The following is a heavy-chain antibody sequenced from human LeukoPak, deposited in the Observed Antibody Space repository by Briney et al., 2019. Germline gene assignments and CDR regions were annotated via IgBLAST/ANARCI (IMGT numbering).Heavy chain of an antibody. CDR1: GGSISSYY. J-gene: IGHJ6*02. CDR2: IYTSGST. CDR3: ARVKWNYGVLGMDV. Sequence: PSETLSLTCTGSGGSISSYYWSWIRQPAGKGLEWIGRIYTSGSTNYNPSLKSRVTMSVDTSKNQFSLKLSSVTAADTAVYYWARVKWNYGVLGMDVWGQGTTVTVSS. D-gene: IGHD1-7*01. V-gene: IGHV4-4*07.